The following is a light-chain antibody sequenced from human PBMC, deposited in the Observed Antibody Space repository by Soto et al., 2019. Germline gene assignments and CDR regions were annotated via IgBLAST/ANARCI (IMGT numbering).Light chain of an antibody. V-gene: IGLV3-21*02. CDR1: NIGSKS. CDR3: QVWDISSDQGV. CDR2: DDI. J-gene: IGLJ3*02. Sequence: SSELTQPPSVSVAPGQTARITCGGSNIGSKSVHWYQQKPGQAPVLVVYDDIDRPSGIPERFSGSNSGNTATLTISRVEAGDEADYYCQVWDISSDQGVFGGGTKLTVL.